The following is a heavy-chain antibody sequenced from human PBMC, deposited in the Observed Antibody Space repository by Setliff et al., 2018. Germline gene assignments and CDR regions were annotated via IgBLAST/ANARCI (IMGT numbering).Heavy chain of an antibody. Sequence: SETLSLTCTVSGDSISRAKYYWSWIRQSAGKGLECVGRIYTDGSTKYNPSLNSRVTLLIDTAKNQISLRLSSVTAADTAVYFCARVTGFSYMDVWGKGTTVTVSS. CDR2: IYTDGST. CDR3: ARVTGFSYMDV. V-gene: IGHV4-61*02. CDR1: GDSISRAKYY. D-gene: IGHD3-3*01. J-gene: IGHJ6*03.